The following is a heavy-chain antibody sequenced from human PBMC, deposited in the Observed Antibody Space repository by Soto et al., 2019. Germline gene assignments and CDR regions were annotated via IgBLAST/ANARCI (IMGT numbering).Heavy chain of an antibody. CDR3: ARTNYDFWSGYYKLSIKGGTINWFDP. CDR1: GYSFTSYW. J-gene: IGHJ5*02. D-gene: IGHD3-3*01. CDR2: IYPGDSDT. V-gene: IGHV5-51*03. Sequence: GRSLKISCKGSGYSFTSYWIGWVRQMPGKGLEWMGIIYPGDSDTRYSPSFQGQVTISADKSVSTAYLQWSSLKASDTAMYYCARTNYDFWSGYYKLSIKGGTINWFDPWGQGTLVTVSS.